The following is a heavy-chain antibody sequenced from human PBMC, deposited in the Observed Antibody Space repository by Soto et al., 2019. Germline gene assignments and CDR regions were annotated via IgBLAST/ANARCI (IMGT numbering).Heavy chain of an antibody. D-gene: IGHD3-10*02. J-gene: IGHJ4*01. CDR2: ISVSGGST. V-gene: IGHV3-23*01. CDR1: GFTFSSYA. CDR3: VSNTRFVPAAY. Sequence: EVQLLASGGGLVQPGGSMRLSCAASGFTFSSYAMSWVRQAPGKGLAMVSGISVSGGSTYYADSVKGLFTISRDNSINALYLQMNSLRAECTAVYYWVSNTRFVPAAYLRQGTLFSFSS.